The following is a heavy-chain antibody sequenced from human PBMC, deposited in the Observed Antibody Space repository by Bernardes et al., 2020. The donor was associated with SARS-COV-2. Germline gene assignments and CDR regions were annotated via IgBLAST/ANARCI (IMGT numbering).Heavy chain of an antibody. J-gene: IGHJ4*02. Sequence: SAALFPTHAAYGWSFSGYYWSWIRPPPGEGLEWIGEIDHSGSTKYNPSLKSRVTISVDTSKNQFSLKLRSVTAADTAVYYCARTTYSSSTSCFRAFEYWGQGTLVTVSS. CDR2: IDHSGST. CDR1: GWSFSGYY. V-gene: IGHV4-34*01. D-gene: IGHD2-2*01. CDR3: ARTTYSSSTSCFRAFEY.